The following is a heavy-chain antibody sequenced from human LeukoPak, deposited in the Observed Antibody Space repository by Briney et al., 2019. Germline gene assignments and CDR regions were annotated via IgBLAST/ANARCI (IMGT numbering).Heavy chain of an antibody. CDR2: IIPILGIA. Sequence: GASVTVSCKASGGTFSSYAISWVRQAPGQGLEWMGRIIPILGIANYAQKFQGRVTITADKSTSTAYMELSSLRSEDTAVYYCARDERYGGNRGMDVWGQGTTVTVSS. V-gene: IGHV1-69*04. J-gene: IGHJ6*02. D-gene: IGHD4-23*01. CDR3: ARDERYGGNRGMDV. CDR1: GGTFSSYA.